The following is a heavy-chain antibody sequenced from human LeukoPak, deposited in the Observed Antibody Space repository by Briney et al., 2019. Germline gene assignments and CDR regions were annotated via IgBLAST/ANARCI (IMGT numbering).Heavy chain of an antibody. CDR1: GYTFTSYG. CDR2: ISAYNGNT. J-gene: IGHJ4*02. D-gene: IGHD2-21*02. V-gene: IGHV1-18*01. CDR3: ARDSPYCGGDCYPPTPPADY. Sequence: ASVKVSCKASGYTFTSYGISWVRQAPGQGLEWMGWISAYNGNTNYAQKLQGRVTMATDTSTSTAYMELRSLRSDDTAVYYYARDSPYCGGDCYPPTPPADYWGQGTLVTVSS.